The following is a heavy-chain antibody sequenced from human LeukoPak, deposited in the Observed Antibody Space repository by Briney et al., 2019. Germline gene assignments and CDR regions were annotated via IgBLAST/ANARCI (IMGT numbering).Heavy chain of an antibody. CDR2: IGGSSGDI. Sequence: PGGSLRLSCAASGFTFSRYGMNWVRQAPGKGLEWVSCIGGSSGDIYYADSVKGRFTISRDDDKNSLYLQMNSLRVEDTAVYYCAREGPYDSSGYIDFDYWGQGILVTVSS. CDR3: AREGPYDSSGYIDFDY. J-gene: IGHJ4*02. CDR1: GFTFSRYG. V-gene: IGHV3-21*01. D-gene: IGHD3-22*01.